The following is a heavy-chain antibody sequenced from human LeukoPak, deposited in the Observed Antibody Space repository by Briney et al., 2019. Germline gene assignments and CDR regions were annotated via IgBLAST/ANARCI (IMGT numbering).Heavy chain of an antibody. CDR2: INPSGGST. D-gene: IGHD3-16*01. V-gene: IGHV1-46*01. J-gene: IGHJ4*02. CDR1: GYTFTSYY. Sequence: GASVKVSCKASGYTFTSYYMHWVRQAPGQGLEWMGIINPSGGSTSYAQKFQGRVTMTRDTSTSTVYMELSSLRSEDTAVYYCARALPVGEYGDTILDYWGQGTLVTVSS. CDR3: ARALPVGEYGDTILDY.